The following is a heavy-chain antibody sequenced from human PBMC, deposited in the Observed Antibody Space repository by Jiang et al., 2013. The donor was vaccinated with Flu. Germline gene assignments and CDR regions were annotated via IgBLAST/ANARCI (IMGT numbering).Heavy chain of an antibody. Sequence: GSGLVKPSETLSLTCTVSGYSISSGYYWGWIRQPPGKGLEWIGSIYHSGSTYYNPSLKSRVTISVDTSKNQFSLKLSSVTAADTAVYYCARDRAFGGVIAPYNWFDPWGQGTLVTVSS. J-gene: IGHJ5*02. V-gene: IGHV4-38-2*02. D-gene: IGHD3-16*02. CDR3: ARDRAFGGVIAPYNWFDP. CDR1: GYSISSGYY. CDR2: IYHSGST.